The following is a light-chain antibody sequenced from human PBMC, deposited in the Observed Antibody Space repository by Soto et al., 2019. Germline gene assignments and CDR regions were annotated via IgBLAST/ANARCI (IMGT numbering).Light chain of an antibody. J-gene: IGKJ2*01. V-gene: IGKV3-20*01. CDR2: GAS. Sequence: EIVLTQSPGTLSLSPGERATLSCSASQRVSSSYLAWYQQKPGQAPRLLIYGASSRATGIPDRFSGSGSGTDFALTISRLEPEDFAVYYCQQYGSSLHTAYTFGQGTKLEIK. CDR1: QRVSSSY. CDR3: QQYGSSLHTAYT.